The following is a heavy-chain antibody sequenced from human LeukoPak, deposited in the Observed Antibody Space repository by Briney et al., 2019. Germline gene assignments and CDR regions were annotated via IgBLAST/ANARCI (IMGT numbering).Heavy chain of an antibody. J-gene: IGHJ4*02. Sequence: PGGSLRLSCAASRFIFSSYEMNWVRQAPGKGLEWVSYISSSGNTIFYADSVKGRFTISRDNGKNSLFLQMNSLRAEDTAVYYCASGYTYGYDHWGQGTLVTVSS. CDR2: ISSSGNTI. CDR3: ASGYTYGYDH. V-gene: IGHV3-48*03. CDR1: RFIFSSYE. D-gene: IGHD5-18*01.